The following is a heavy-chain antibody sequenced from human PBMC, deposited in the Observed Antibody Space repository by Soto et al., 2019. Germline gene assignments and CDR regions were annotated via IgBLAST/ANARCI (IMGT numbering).Heavy chain of an antibody. J-gene: IGHJ2*01. D-gene: IGHD2-15*01. V-gene: IGHV3-73*02. CDR2: IRSKANNYAT. CDR1: GFTFSGSA. Sequence: EVQLVESGGGLVQPGGSLKLSCAASGFTFSGSAVHWVRQASGKGLEWVGRIRSKANNYATVYAASVKGRFTISRDDSKNPASPQMNSLRTGATAVFYCWRHAVRQCVGGCYLLPYCDPGGRGTRVT. CDR3: WRHAVRQCVGGCYLLPYCDP.